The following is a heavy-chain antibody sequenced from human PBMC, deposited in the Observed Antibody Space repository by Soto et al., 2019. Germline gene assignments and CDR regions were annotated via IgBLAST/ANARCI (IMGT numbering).Heavy chain of an antibody. CDR2: IYYSGST. CDR3: ARHRIAAAGIDWFDP. J-gene: IGHJ5*02. D-gene: IGHD6-13*01. CDR1: GGSISSGGYY. Sequence: SETLSLTCTVSGGSISSGGYYWSWIRQHPGKGLEWIGYIYYSGSTYYNPSLKSRVTISVDTSKNQFSLKLSSVTAADTAVYYCARHRIAAAGIDWFDPWGQGTLVTVSS. V-gene: IGHV4-31*03.